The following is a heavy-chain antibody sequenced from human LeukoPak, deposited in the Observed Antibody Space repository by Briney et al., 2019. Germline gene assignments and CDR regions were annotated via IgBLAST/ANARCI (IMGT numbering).Heavy chain of an antibody. CDR2: IYYSGST. D-gene: IGHD2-21*02. V-gene: IGHV4-39*07. J-gene: IGHJ4*02. CDR3: ARTTVVTRTQRFDY. Sequence: PSETLSLTCTVSGVSISSSNSYWGWIRQPPGKGLEWIGSIYYSGSTYYNPSLKSRVTISVDTSKNQFSLKLSSVTAADTAVYYCARTTVVTRTQRFDYWGQGTLVTVSS. CDR1: GVSISSSNSY.